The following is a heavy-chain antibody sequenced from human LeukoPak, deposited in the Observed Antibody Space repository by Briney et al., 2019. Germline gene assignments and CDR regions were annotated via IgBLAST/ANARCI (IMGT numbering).Heavy chain of an antibody. V-gene: IGHV1-2*06. J-gene: IGHJ5*02. CDR3: AREVVGLAVAGRSEGWFDP. CDR2: IDPNSGGT. Sequence: ASVKVSCKTSGYSFTGYYIHWLRQAPAQGLEWMGRIDPNSGGTNSAQKFQGRVTMTRDTSISTAYVELSRLTSDDTAVYYCAREVVGLAVAGRSEGWFDPWGQGTLVTVSS. CDR1: GYSFTGYY. D-gene: IGHD6-19*01.